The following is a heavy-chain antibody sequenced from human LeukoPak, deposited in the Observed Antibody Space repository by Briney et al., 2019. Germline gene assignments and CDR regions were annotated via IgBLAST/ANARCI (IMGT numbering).Heavy chain of an antibody. D-gene: IGHD3-10*01. CDR2: ISHDGSNK. Sequence: GGSLRLSCAASGFTFRSYGMHWVRQAPGKGLEWVAVISHDGSNKYYADSVKGRFTISRDNSKNTLYLQMNSLRSDDTAVYYCARLLWFGELSTRTRRYFDYWGQGTLVTVSS. CDR1: GFTFRSYG. CDR3: ARLLWFGELSTRTRRYFDY. V-gene: IGHV3-30*03. J-gene: IGHJ4*02.